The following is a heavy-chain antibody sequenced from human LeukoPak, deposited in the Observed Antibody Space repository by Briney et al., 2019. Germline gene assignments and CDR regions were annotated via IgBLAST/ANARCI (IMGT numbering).Heavy chain of an antibody. Sequence: GASVKVSCKASGGTFSSYAISWVRQAPGQGLEWMGGIIPIFGTANYAQKFQGRVTITADESTSTAYMELSSLRSEDTAVYYCARVEYYYDSSGRSRGYYFDYWGQGTLVTVSS. CDR1: GGTFSSYA. CDR3: ARVEYYYDSSGRSRGYYFDY. J-gene: IGHJ4*02. CDR2: IIPIFGTA. D-gene: IGHD3-22*01. V-gene: IGHV1-69*13.